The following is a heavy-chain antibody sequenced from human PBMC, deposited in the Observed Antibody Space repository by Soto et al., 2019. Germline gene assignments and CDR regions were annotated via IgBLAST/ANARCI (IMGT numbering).Heavy chain of an antibody. V-gene: IGHV4-34*01. CDR3: ARGRVAAAGLNWFDP. CDR1: GGSFSGYY. J-gene: IGHJ5*02. CDR2: INHSGST. Sequence: SETRSLTYAVYGGSFSGYYWSWIRQPPGKGLEWIGEINHSGSTNYNPSLKSRVTISVDTSKNQFSLKLSSVTAADTAVYYGARGRVAAAGLNWFDPWGQGTLVTVS. D-gene: IGHD6-13*01.